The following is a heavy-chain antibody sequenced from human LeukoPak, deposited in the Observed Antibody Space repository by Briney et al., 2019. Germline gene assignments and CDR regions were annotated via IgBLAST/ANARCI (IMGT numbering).Heavy chain of an antibody. V-gene: IGHV3-30*04. J-gene: IGHJ4*02. CDR1: GFTFSSYA. CDR2: ISYDGSNK. Sequence: PGRSLRLSCAASGFTFSSYAMHWVRQAPGKGLEWVAVISYDGSNKYYADSVKGRFTISRDNSKNTLYLQMNSLRAEDTAVYYCARGGRPDYWGQGTLVTVSS. CDR3: ARGGRPDY. D-gene: IGHD3-10*01.